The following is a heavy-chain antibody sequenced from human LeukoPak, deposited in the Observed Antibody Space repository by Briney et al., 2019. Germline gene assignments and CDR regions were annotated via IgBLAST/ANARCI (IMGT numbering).Heavy chain of an antibody. Sequence: GGSLTLSCAAAGFIFSSYGMHWVRQAPGKGREWVAFIQYDGSNEYYADSVKGRFTIYRDNSKNTLYLQMNSLRAEDTAVYYCAKGSAWYFDYWGQGTLVTVSS. D-gene: IGHD6-19*01. CDR1: GFIFSSYG. J-gene: IGHJ4*02. CDR3: AKGSAWYFDY. CDR2: IQYDGSNE. V-gene: IGHV3-30*02.